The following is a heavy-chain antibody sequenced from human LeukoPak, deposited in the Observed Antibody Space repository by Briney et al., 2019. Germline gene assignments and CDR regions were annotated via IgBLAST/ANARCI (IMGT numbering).Heavy chain of an antibody. CDR3: AKGRGTGVTTPGAFDI. CDR2: ISGSGGST. D-gene: IGHD1-26*01. J-gene: IGHJ3*02. Sequence: GGSLRLSCAASGFTFTSYAMSWVRQAPGKGLEWVSGISGSGGSTHYADSVKGRFTISRDNSKNTLYLQMNSLRAEDTAVYYCAKGRGTGVTTPGAFDIWGQGTMVTVSS. CDR1: GFTFTSYA. V-gene: IGHV3-23*01.